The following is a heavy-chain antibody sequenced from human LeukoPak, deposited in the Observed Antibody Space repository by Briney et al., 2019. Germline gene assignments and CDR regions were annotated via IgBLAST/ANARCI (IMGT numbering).Heavy chain of an antibody. Sequence: SETLSLTCAVSGYSISSGYYWGWIRQPPGKGLEWIGNIYHSGSTYYNPSLKSRVTKSVDTSKNQFSLKLNSVTAADTAMYYCARSTYDSLDYWGQGILVTVSS. CDR3: ARSTYDSLDY. CDR1: GYSISSGYY. J-gene: IGHJ4*02. D-gene: IGHD3-3*01. CDR2: IYHSGST. V-gene: IGHV4-38-2*01.